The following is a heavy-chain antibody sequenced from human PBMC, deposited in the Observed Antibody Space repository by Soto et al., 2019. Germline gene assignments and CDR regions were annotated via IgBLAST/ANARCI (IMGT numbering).Heavy chain of an antibody. V-gene: IGHV3-23*01. D-gene: IGHD4-17*01. CDR1: GFNVGAFA. CDR2: ISVSDAFI. Sequence: GGSLRLSCAASGFNVGAFAVNWVRQAPGKGLEWVSGISVSDAFIYYADSVRGRFSISRDASENILYLQMNSLRAEDTAVYYCAILSYGSFDYWGQGTLVTVSS. J-gene: IGHJ4*02. CDR3: AILSYGSFDY.